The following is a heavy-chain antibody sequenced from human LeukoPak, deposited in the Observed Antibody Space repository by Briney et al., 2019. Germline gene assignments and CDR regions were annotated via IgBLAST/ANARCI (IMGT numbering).Heavy chain of an antibody. CDR1: GFTVSTNY. D-gene: IGHD6-19*01. J-gene: IGHJ4*02. Sequence: GGSLRLSCAASGFTVSTNYMTWVRQAPGKGLEWVSVIYSGGTTYYADSVKGRFTISRDNAKNTLFLQMNSLRAEDTAVYYCTRQGAVAGTGDYWGQGTLVTVSS. V-gene: IGHV3-66*04. CDR2: IYSGGTT. CDR3: TRQGAVAGTGDY.